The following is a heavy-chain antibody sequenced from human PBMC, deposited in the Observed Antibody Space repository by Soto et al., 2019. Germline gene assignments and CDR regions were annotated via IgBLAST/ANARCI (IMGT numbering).Heavy chain of an antibody. CDR2: VHSSGGT. CDR1: XGSITSGDYF. V-gene: IGHV4-39*01. CDR3: ASAVVAATRQTGSDH. J-gene: IGHJ4*02. Sequence: PXATLSLTXTXSXGSITSGDYFWAWIRQPPGKGLEFIGSVHSSGGTYYSPSLKSRASISIDKSKNQFSLKLTSVNAGDTAVYFCASAVVAATRQTGSDHCGQRTLVTVSS. D-gene: IGHD2-15*01.